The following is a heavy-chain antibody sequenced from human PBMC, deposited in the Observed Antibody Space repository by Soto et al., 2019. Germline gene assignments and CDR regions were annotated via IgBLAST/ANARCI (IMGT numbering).Heavy chain of an antibody. D-gene: IGHD1-7*01. Sequence: GGSLRLSCSASGFTFSSYAMHWVRQAPGKGLEYVSAISSNGGSTYYADSVKGRFTISRDNSKNTLYLQMSSLRAEDTAVYYCVKASDWDCGVPDAFDIWGQGTMVTVSS. CDR2: ISSNGGST. CDR3: VKASDWDCGVPDAFDI. J-gene: IGHJ3*02. V-gene: IGHV3-64D*09. CDR1: GFTFSSYA.